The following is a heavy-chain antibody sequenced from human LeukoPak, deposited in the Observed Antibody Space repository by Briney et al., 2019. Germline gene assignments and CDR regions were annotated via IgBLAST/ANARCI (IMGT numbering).Heavy chain of an antibody. Sequence: PGGSLRLSCAASGFTFDDYAMHWVRQAPGKGLEWVSGISWNSGSIGYADSVKGRFTISRDNAKNSLYLQMNSLRTEDTAVYYCARESGTYSYGTFDIWGQGTMVTVSS. CDR2: ISWNSGSI. D-gene: IGHD1-26*01. CDR3: ARESGTYSYGTFDI. CDR1: GFTFDDYA. V-gene: IGHV3-9*01. J-gene: IGHJ3*02.